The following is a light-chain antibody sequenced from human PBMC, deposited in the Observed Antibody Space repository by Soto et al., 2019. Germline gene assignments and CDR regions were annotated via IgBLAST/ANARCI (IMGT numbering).Light chain of an antibody. J-gene: IGKJ1*01. CDR3: QQYRTWPSGT. CDR2: GTF. V-gene: IGKV3-15*01. CDR1: ESVGSN. Sequence: EIIMTQSPATLSVSPGERATLSCRASESVGSNLAWYQQKPGQAPRLLIYGTFTRATGIPARFSGSGSGAEFTLTISSIQSADFALYYCQQYRTWPSGTFGQGTKVEIK.